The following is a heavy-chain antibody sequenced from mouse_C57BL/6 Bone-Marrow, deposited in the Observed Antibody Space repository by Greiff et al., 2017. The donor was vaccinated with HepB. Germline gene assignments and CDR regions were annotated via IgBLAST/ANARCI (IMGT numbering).Heavy chain of an antibody. V-gene: IGHV5-6*01. Sequence: EVMLVESGGDLVKPGGSLKLSCAASGFTFSSYGMSWVRQTPDKRLEWVATISSGGSYTYYPDSVKGRFTISRDNAKNTLYLQMSSLKSEDTAMYYCARTDGNYAMDYWGQGTSVTVSS. CDR1: GFTFSSYG. J-gene: IGHJ4*01. CDR2: ISSGGSYT. CDR3: ARTDGNYAMDY. D-gene: IGHD2-1*01.